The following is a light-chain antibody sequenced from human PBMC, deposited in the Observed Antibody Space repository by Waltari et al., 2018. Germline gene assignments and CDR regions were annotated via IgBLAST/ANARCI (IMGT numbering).Light chain of an antibody. CDR2: ASS. CDR1: SSDVGSYKL. CDR3: CSYAGSSTVK. J-gene: IGLJ2*01. Sequence: QSALTQPASVSGSPGQSITISCTGTSSDVGSYKLVSWYQQHPGKAPRLMIYASSNRPSGSSNRFSGAKSGNTASLTISVLQAEDEAAYYCCSYAGSSTVKFGEGTYLTVL. V-gene: IGLV2-23*01.